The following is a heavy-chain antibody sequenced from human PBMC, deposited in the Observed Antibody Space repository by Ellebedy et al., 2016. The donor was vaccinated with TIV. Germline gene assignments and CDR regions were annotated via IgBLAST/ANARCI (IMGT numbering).Heavy chain of an antibody. V-gene: IGHV1-8*01. Sequence: AASVKVSCKTSGYSFLSYDIFWVRQAPGQGLEWVGRMNPNSGKTDYAQKFQGRVTMTRNTSISTAYMELGSLRSEDTAVYYCARRQFYMSDFWGQGTLVTVSS. J-gene: IGHJ4*02. CDR2: MNPNSGKT. CDR3: ARRQFYMSDF. CDR1: GYSFLSYD. D-gene: IGHD5-24*01.